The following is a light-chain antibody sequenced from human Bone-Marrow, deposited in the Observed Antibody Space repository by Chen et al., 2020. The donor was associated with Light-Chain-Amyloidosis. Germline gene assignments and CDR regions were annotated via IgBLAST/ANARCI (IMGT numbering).Light chain of an antibody. CDR3: QVWDRSSDRPG. CDR1: NIGSTS. Sequence: SYVLTQPSSVSVAPGQTATIACGGNNIGSTSVHWYQQTPGQAPLLVVYDDSDRPSGIPERLSGSNSGNTGTLNISRVEAGDEADYYCQVWDRSSDRPGFGGGTKLTVL. CDR2: DDS. V-gene: IGLV3-21*02. J-gene: IGLJ3*02.